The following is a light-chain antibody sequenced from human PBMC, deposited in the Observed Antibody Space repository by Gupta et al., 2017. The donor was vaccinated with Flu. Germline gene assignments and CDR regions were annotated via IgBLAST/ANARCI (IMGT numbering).Light chain of an antibody. J-gene: IGLJ2*01. Sequence: SYVLTQPPSVSVAPGQTARITCEGDDIGSRYVHWYQQRPGQAPVLVVYYRNDRPSGIPDRFAGSRSGNTAALTITRVEAGDEADYYCQVFFNSDGLIFGGGTRLTVL. CDR2: YRN. CDR3: QVFFNSDGLI. V-gene: IGLV3-21*02. CDR1: DIGSRY.